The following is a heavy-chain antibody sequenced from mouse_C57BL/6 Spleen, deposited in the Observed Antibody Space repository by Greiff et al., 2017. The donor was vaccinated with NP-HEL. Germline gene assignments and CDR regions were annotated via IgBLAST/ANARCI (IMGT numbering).Heavy chain of an antibody. D-gene: IGHD2-1*01. CDR1: GYTFTSYW. V-gene: IGHV1-55*01. Sequence: VQLQQPGAELVKPGASVKMSCKASGYTFTSYWITWVKQRPGQGLEWIGDIYPGSGSTNYNEKFKSKATLTVDTSSSTAYMQLSSLTSEDSAVYYCARGGIYYGNYVAAYWGQGTLVTVSA. CDR3: ARGGIYYGNYVAAY. CDR2: IYPGSGST. J-gene: IGHJ3*01.